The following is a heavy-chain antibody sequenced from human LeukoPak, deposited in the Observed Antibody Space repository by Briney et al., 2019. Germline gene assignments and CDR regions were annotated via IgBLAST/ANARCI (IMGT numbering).Heavy chain of an antibody. CDR3: ARAVAGLDY. D-gene: IGHD6-19*01. J-gene: IGHJ4*02. CDR2: ISYDGSNK. Sequence: PGGSLRLSCAASGFTFSSYAMHWVRKAPGKGLEWVAVISYDGSNKYYADSVKGRFTISRDNSKNTLYLQMNSLRAEDTAVYYCARAVAGLDYWGQGTLVTVSS. CDR1: GFTFSSYA. V-gene: IGHV3-30-3*01.